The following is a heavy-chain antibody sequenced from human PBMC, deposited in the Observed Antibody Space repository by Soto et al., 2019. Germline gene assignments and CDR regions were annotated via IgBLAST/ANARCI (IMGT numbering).Heavy chain of an antibody. V-gene: IGHV4-59*01. Sequence: QVQLQESGPGLVKPSETLSLTCTVSGDSISSYYWTWTRQPPGKGLEWIGYVYYSGSTNYNPSLKSLVTILVDTSKNQFSLTMSSVTDADTAVYYCARNSFYYYYYMDVWGKGTTVTVSS. J-gene: IGHJ6*03. D-gene: IGHD1-26*01. CDR1: GDSISSYY. CDR3: ARNSFYYYYYMDV. CDR2: VYYSGST.